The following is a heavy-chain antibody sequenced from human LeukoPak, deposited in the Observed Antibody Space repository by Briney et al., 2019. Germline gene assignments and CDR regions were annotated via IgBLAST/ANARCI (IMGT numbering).Heavy chain of an antibody. V-gene: IGHV4-34*01. D-gene: IGHD3-22*01. Sequence: PSETLSLTCAVYGGSFSGYHWTWIRQSPGKGLEWIGDINPSGSTYYNPSLGSRVTMSVDTSKNQFSLKLSSVTAADSAVYYCARAARQGFTMIVVPFFYFDLWGRGTLVTVSS. CDR2: INPSGST. CDR3: ARAARQGFTMIVVPFFYFDL. CDR1: GGSFSGYH. J-gene: IGHJ2*01.